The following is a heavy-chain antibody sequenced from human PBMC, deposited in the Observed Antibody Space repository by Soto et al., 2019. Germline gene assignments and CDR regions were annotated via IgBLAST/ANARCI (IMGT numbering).Heavy chain of an antibody. J-gene: IGHJ6*03. CDR2: ISSSGSTI. CDR3: ARASDYYGSGSYEYYYYYYYMDV. D-gene: IGHD3-10*01. Sequence: QVQLVESGGGLVKPGGSLRLSCAASGFTFSDYYMSWIRQAPGKGLEWVSYISSSGSTIYYADPVKGRFTISRDNAKNSLYLQMNSLRAEDTAVYYCARASDYYGSGSYEYYYYYYYMDVWGKGTTVTVSS. CDR1: GFTFSDYY. V-gene: IGHV3-11*01.